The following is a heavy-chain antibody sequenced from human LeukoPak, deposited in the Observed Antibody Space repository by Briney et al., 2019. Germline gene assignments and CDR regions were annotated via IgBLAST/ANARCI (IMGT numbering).Heavy chain of an antibody. J-gene: IGHJ4*02. CDR2: IYYSGST. V-gene: IGHV4-39*07. CDR3: ARLRDYVWGSYRNY. D-gene: IGHD3-16*02. CDR1: GGSISSSSYY. Sequence: SETLSLTCTVSGGSISSSSYYWGWIRQPPGKGLEWIGSIYYSGSTYYNPSLKSRVTISVDTSKNQFSLKLSSVTAADTAVYYCARLRDYVWGSYRNYWGQGTLVTVSS.